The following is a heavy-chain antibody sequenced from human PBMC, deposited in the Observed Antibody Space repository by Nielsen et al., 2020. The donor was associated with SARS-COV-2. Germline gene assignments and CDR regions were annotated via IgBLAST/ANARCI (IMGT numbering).Heavy chain of an antibody. CDR1: GYTLTELS. CDR2: FDPEDGET. J-gene: IGHJ3*02. V-gene: IGHV1-24*01. D-gene: IGHD3-3*01. Sequence: ASVKVSCKVSGYTLTELSMYWVRQAPGNGFEWMGGFDPEDGETIYAQKFQGRVTITADESTSTAYMELSSLRSEDTAVYYCARGGHYDFLGGAFDIWGQGTMVTVSS. CDR3: ARGGHYDFLGGAFDI.